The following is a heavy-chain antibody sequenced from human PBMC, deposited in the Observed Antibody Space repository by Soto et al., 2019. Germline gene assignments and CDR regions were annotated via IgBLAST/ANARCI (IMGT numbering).Heavy chain of an antibody. V-gene: IGHV3-23*01. J-gene: IGHJ4*02. D-gene: IGHD5-18*01. CDR2: ISGGGDST. CDR1: GVTFRNYA. CDR3: AKHRQLSYFDY. Sequence: GGSLRLSCAASGVTFRNYAMSWVRQAPGKGLEWVSSISGGGDSTYYADSVKGRFTISRDNSKNTLYLQMNTLRAEDTAVYYCAKHRQLSYFDYWGQGTLVTVSS.